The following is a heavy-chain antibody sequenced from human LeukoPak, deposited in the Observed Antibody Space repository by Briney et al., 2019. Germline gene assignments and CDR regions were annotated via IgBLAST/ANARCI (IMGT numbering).Heavy chain of an antibody. CDR1: GGSISSSSYY. CDR3: ASTGRPYYYYGMDV. V-gene: IGHV4-39*01. J-gene: IGHJ6*02. Sequence: SETLSLTCTVSGGSISSSSYYWGWIRQPPGKGLEWIGSIYYSGSTYYNPSPKSRVTISVDTSKNQFSLKLSSVTAADTAVYYCASTGRPYYYYGMDVWGQGTTVTVSS. CDR2: IYYSGST.